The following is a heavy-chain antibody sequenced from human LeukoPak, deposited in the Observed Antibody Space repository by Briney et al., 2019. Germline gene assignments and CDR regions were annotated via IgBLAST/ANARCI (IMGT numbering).Heavy chain of an antibody. D-gene: IGHD6-13*01. CDR1: GLTFSSYA. CDR3: AKSSGYSRSWCDD. J-gene: IGHJ4*02. Sequence: GGSLRLSCAASGLTFSSYAMSWVRQAPGKGLEWVSGISGNGGGTYYADSVKGRFTISRDNSKNTLYLQMNSLRVGDTAVYYCAKSSGYSRSWCDDWGQGTLVTVSS. CDR2: ISGNGGGT. V-gene: IGHV3-23*01.